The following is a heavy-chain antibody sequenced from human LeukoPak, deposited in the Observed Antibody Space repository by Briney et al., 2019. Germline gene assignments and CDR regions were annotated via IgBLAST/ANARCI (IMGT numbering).Heavy chain of an antibody. J-gene: IGHJ2*01. Sequence: GGSLRLSCAASGFTFSSYAMSWVRQAPGKGLEWVSAISGSGGSTYYADSVKGRFTISRDNSKNTLYLQMNSLRAEDTAVYYCAKDREGPLLRYWYFDLWGRGTLVTVSS. CDR3: AKDREGPLLRYWYFDL. CDR1: GFTFSSYA. V-gene: IGHV3-23*01. D-gene: IGHD1-26*01. CDR2: ISGSGGST.